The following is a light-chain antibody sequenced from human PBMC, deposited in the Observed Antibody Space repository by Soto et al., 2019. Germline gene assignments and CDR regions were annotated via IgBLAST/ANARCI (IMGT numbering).Light chain of an antibody. V-gene: IGKV3-15*01. CDR1: HSVSSY. CDR3: QQYNNWPLT. CDR2: GAS. J-gene: IGKJ4*01. Sequence: EIVLTQSPATLSLSPGERATLSCRASHSVSSYLAWYQQKPGQAPRLLIYGASTGATGLPAKFSGSGSGTEFTLTISSLQSEDFAVYYCQQYNNWPLTFGGGTKVEIK.